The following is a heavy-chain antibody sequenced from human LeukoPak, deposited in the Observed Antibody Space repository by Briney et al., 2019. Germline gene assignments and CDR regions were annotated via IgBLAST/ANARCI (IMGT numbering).Heavy chain of an antibody. CDR3: ASHALIWEVMKGWFDP. Sequence: SETLSLTCTVSGGSISSYYWGWIRQPPGKGLEWIGSIYYSGSTYYNPSLKSRVIISVDTSKNQFSLNLSSVTAADTAVYYCASHALIWEVMKGWFDPWGQGTLVTVSS. CDR2: IYYSGST. D-gene: IGHD3-16*01. CDR1: GGSISSYY. V-gene: IGHV4-39*01. J-gene: IGHJ5*02.